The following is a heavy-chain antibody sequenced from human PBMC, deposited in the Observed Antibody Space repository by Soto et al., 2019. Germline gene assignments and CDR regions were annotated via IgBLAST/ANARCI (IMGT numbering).Heavy chain of an antibody. D-gene: IGHD1-1*01. CDR2: ISGSGGST. V-gene: IGHV3-23*01. CDR1: GFTFSSDS. CDR3: AKELESYYYYYMDV. Sequence: GGSLRLSCAASGFTFSSDSISLVRQAPGKGLEWVSAISGSGGSTYYADSVKGRFTISRDNSKNTLYLQMNSLRAEDTAVYYCAKELESYYYYYMDVCGKGTTVTVSS. J-gene: IGHJ6*03.